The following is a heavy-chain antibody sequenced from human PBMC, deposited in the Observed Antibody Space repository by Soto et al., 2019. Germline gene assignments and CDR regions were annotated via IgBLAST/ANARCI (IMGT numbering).Heavy chain of an antibody. CDR1: GYTFTSYG. D-gene: IGHD4-4*01. Sequence: ASVKVSCKASGYTFTSYGISWVRQAPGQGLEWMGIISANNGNTNYAQKFQGRVTMTRDTSTSTVYMELSSLRSEDTAVYYCARIGPTVTNYYGMDVWGQGTTVTVSS. CDR2: ISANNGNT. CDR3: ARIGPTVTNYYGMDV. V-gene: IGHV1-18*01. J-gene: IGHJ6*02.